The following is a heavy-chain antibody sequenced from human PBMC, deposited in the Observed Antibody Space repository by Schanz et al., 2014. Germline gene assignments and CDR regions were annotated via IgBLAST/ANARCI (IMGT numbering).Heavy chain of an antibody. J-gene: IGHJ4*02. CDR1: GFSLNTYG. D-gene: IGHD3-9*01. Sequence: QAQLMESGGGVVQPWTSLILSCSVSGFSLNTYGIHWFRQPAGKGLEWVAVISYDGSNKYYADSVKGRFTMSRDNSKNTLYLQMNSLRAEDTAVYYCAKQIHYDILTVTRNWGQGTLVTVSS. CDR3: AKQIHYDILTVTRN. V-gene: IGHV3-33*05. CDR2: ISYDGSNK.